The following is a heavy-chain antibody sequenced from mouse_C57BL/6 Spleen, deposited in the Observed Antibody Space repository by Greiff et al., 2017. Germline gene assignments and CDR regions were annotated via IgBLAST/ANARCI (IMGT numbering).Heavy chain of an antibody. CDR1: GFTFSSYT. CDR3: ARDWDDYYAMDY. J-gene: IGHJ4*01. CDR2: ISGGGGNT. Sequence: EVQRVESGGGLVKPGGSLKLSCAASGFTFSSYTMSWVRQTPEKRLEWVATISGGGGNTYYPDSVKGRFTISRDNAKNTLYLQMSSLRSEDTALYYCARDWDDYYAMDYWGQGTSVSVSS. D-gene: IGHD4-1*01. V-gene: IGHV5-9*01.